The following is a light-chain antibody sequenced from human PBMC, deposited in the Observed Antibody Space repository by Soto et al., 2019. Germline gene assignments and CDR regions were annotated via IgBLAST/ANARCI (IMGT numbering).Light chain of an antibody. CDR2: GAS. V-gene: IGKV3-20*01. CDR3: QQYGRSPFT. Sequence: EIVLTQSPGTLSLSQGERATLSCRASQSVSSSYLAWYQQKPGQAPRLLIYGASSRATGIPGRFSGSGSGTDFTLTISRLEPEDFAVYYCQQYGRSPFTFGPGTKVDIK. J-gene: IGKJ3*01. CDR1: QSVSSSY.